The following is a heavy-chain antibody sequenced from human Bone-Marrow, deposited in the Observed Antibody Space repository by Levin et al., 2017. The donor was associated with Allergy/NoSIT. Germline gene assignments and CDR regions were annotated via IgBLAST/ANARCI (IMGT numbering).Heavy chain of an antibody. CDR2: MSGDGGTT. Sequence: GASVKVSCATSGFNLRSHAMSWVRQAPGKGLEWVSVMSGDGGTTYDADPVKGRFTISRDNSRNTIYLQMTNLRVEDTALYYCARMTTSLNNAMDVWGQGTTVIVSS. CDR3: ARMTTSLNNAMDV. V-gene: IGHV3-23*01. J-gene: IGHJ6*02. D-gene: IGHD5-24*01. CDR1: GFNLRSHA.